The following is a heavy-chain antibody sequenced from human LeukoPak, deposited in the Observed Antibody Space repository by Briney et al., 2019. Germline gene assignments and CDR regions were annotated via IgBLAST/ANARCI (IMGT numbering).Heavy chain of an antibody. V-gene: IGHV4-59*01. CDR1: GGSISSYY. CDR3: ARGRVSGSYDDAFDI. J-gene: IGHJ3*02. Sequence: SETLSLTCTVSGGSISSYYWSWIRQPPGKGLEWIGYIYYSGSTNYNPSLKSRVTIPVDTSKNQFSLKLSSVTAADTAVYYCARGRVSGSYDDAFDIWGQGTMVTVSS. D-gene: IGHD1-26*01. CDR2: IYYSGST.